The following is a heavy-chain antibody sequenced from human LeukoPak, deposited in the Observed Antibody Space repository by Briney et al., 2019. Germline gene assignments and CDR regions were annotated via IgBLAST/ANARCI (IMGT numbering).Heavy chain of an antibody. V-gene: IGHV4-59*08. J-gene: IGHJ5*02. Sequence: SETLSLTCTVSGGSISSYYWSWIRQPPGKGLEWIGYIYYSGSTNYNPSLKSRVTISVDTSKNQFSLKLSSVTAADTAVYYCARGFSECRSSWSKPNWFDPWGQGTLVTVSS. CDR1: GGSISSYY. D-gene: IGHD6-13*01. CDR2: IYYSGST. CDR3: ARGFSECRSSWSKPNWFDP.